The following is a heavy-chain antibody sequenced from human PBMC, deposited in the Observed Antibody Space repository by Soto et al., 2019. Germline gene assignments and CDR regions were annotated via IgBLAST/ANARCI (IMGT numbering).Heavy chain of an antibody. V-gene: IGHV3-23*01. CDR1: GFTFSSYA. CDR2: ISGSGGST. CDR3: AKVPNSGSYYTSDY. D-gene: IGHD3-10*01. Sequence: GGSLRLSCAASGFTFSSYAMSWVRQAPGKGLEWVSAISGSGGSTYYADSVKGRFTISRDNSKNTLYLQMNSLRAEDTAVYYCAKVPNSGSYYTSDYWGQGTLVTVSS. J-gene: IGHJ4*02.